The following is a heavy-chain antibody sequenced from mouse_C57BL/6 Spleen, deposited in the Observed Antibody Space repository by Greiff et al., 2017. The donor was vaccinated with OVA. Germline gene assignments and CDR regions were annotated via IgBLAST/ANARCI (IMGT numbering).Heavy chain of an antibody. CDR1: GYTFTSYW. V-gene: IGHV1-50*01. CDR2: IDPSDSYT. D-gene: IGHD2-3*01. J-gene: IGHJ3*01. Sequence: VQLQQPGAELVKPGASVKLSCKASGYTFTSYWMQWVKQRPGQGLEWIGEIDPSDSYTNYNQKFKGKATLTVDTSSSTAYMQLSSLTSEDSAVYYCAREDDGYYGAYWGQGTLVTVSA. CDR3: AREDDGYYGAY.